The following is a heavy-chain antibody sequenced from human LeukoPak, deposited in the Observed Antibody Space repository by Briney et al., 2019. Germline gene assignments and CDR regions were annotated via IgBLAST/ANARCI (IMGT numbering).Heavy chain of an antibody. CDR3: ARDVRTWPYITIIRGVIVCGAFDI. J-gene: IGHJ3*02. Sequence: NTGGSLRLSCAASGFTFSSYGMHWVRQAPGKGLEWVSSISSSSSYIYYADSVKGRFTISRDNAKNSLYLQMNSLRAEDTAVYYCARDVRTWPYITIIRGVIVCGAFDIWGQGTMATVSS. V-gene: IGHV3-21*01. D-gene: IGHD3-10*01. CDR2: ISSSSSYI. CDR1: GFTFSSYG.